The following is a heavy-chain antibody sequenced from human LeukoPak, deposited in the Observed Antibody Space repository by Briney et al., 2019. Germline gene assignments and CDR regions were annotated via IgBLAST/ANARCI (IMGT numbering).Heavy chain of an antibody. J-gene: IGHJ4*02. CDR2: IKQDGSEK. CDR1: GFTFSSYW. D-gene: IGHD3-22*01. CDR3: ARVWAYHYDSSGYYHDY. Sequence: GGSLRLSCAASGFTFSSYWMSWVRQAPGKGLEWVANIKQDGSEKYYVDSVKGRFTISRDNAKNSLYLQMNSLRAEDTAVNYCARVWAYHYDSSGYYHDYWGQGTLVTVSS. V-gene: IGHV3-7*01.